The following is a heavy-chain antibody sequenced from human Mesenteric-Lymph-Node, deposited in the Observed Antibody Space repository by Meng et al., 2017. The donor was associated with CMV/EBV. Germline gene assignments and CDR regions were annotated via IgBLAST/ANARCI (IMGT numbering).Heavy chain of an antibody. J-gene: IGHJ5*02. D-gene: IGHD3-3*01. CDR1: GFTFSTAW. Sequence: SLSCSASGFTFSTAWMNWVRPAPGKGLQWVGHIKSKTAIGTIDYAAPVKGRFTISRDDSKNTLYLQMNSLKTEDTAVYYCTTSVRRPWGQGTLVTVSS. CDR3: TTSVRRP. V-gene: IGHV3-15*01. CDR2: IKSKTAIGTI.